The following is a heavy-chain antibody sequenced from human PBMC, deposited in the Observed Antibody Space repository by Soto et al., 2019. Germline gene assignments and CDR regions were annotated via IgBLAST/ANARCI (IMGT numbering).Heavy chain of an antibody. CDR1: EYTFTNYW. V-gene: IGHV5-51*01. CDR2: IYPPDSTT. D-gene: IGHD2-21*01. Sequence: EVQLVQSGAEVKKPGNSLKISCKGSEYTFTNYWIDWVRQMPGKGLEWMGSIYPPDSTTKYSPSFQGQVTISVDKTISTAFMQWCRLKTSDTALYYCARGDYCGGFRCSSSGVTWFAPWGQGTLVIVSS. J-gene: IGHJ5*02. CDR3: ARGDYCGGFRCSSSGVTWFAP.